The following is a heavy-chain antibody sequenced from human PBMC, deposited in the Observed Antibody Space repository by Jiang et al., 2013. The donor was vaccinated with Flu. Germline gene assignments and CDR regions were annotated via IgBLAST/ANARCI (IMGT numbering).Heavy chain of an antibody. CDR3: ARGVGGYNYGYILY. D-gene: IGHD5-18*01. J-gene: IGHJ4*02. CDR1: AGTFSSYA. V-gene: IGHV1-69*19. CDR2: IIPIFGTS. Sequence: VKKDLGPRWKVSCKASAGTFSSYAFSWVRQAPGQGLEWMGGIIPIFGTSNYAQKFHGRVTITADESGDESTSTAYMELTGLTSEDAAVYYCARGVGGYNYGYILYWGRGTLVTVSS.